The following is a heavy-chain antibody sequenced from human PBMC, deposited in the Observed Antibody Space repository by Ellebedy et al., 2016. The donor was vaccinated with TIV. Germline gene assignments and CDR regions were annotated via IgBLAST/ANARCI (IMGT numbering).Heavy chain of an antibody. Sequence: SETLSLTXTVSGGSISSSSYYWGWIRQPPGKGLEWIGSIYYSGSTYYNPSLKSRVTISVDTSKNQFSLKLSSVTAADTAVYYCARQWPSAAGRSRRIDYWGQGTLVTVSS. CDR2: IYYSGST. J-gene: IGHJ4*02. D-gene: IGHD6-13*01. CDR1: GGSISSSSYY. CDR3: ARQWPSAAGRSRRIDY. V-gene: IGHV4-39*01.